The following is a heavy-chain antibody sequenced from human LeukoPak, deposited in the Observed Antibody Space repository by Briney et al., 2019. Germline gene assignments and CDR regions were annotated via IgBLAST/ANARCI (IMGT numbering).Heavy chain of an antibody. Sequence: GGSLRLSCAASGFTFSSYWMHWVRQAPGKGLVWVSHIKSDASTITYADSVKGRFTISRDNAKNSLYLQMNSLRAEDTAVYYCARDIGPYYDILTGYYGFDYWGQGTLVTVSS. CDR1: GFTFSSYW. J-gene: IGHJ4*02. CDR3: ARDIGPYYDILTGYYGFDY. CDR2: IKSDASTI. D-gene: IGHD3-9*01. V-gene: IGHV3-74*03.